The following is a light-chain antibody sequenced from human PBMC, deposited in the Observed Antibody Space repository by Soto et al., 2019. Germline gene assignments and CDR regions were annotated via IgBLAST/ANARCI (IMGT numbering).Light chain of an antibody. CDR3: QQYNNWPPGRT. CDR2: GAS. Sequence: EIVMMQSPATSSENPAERATLSCRASQSVSSNLAWYQQKPGQAPRLLIYGASTRATGIPARFSGSGSGTEFTLTISSLQSEDFEVYYCQQYNNWPPGRTFGQGTKV. CDR1: QSVSSN. V-gene: IGKV3-15*01. J-gene: IGKJ1*01.